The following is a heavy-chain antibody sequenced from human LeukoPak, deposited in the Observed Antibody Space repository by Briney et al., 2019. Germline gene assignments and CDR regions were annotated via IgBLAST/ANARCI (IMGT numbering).Heavy chain of an antibody. D-gene: IGHD3-9*01. CDR3: ARVERRGEGGNVLRYFDWLPRKAYYYYYMDV. J-gene: IGHJ6*03. CDR1: GFTFSSYW. CDR2: INSNRSST. Sequence: PGGSLRLSCAASGFTFSSYWMHWVRQAPGKGLEWVSRINSNRSSTTYADSVKGRFTISRDNAKNTLYLQMNSLRAEDTAVYYCARVERRGEGGNVLRYFDWLPRKAYYYYYMDVWGKGTTVTISS. V-gene: IGHV3-74*01.